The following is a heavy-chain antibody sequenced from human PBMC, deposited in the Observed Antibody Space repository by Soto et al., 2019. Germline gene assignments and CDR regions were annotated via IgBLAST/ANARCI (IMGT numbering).Heavy chain of an antibody. D-gene: IGHD3-3*01. CDR2: MNPNSGNT. Sequence: QVQLVQSGAEVKKPGASVKVSCKASGYTFTSYDINWVRQATGQGLEWMGWMNPNSGNTGYAQKFQGRVTMTRNTSISTAYMELSSLRSEDTAVYYCARDLYYDCWSGQPYYYYGMDVWGQGTTVTVSS. V-gene: IGHV1-8*01. CDR3: ARDLYYDCWSGQPYYYYGMDV. J-gene: IGHJ6*02. CDR1: GYTFTSYD.